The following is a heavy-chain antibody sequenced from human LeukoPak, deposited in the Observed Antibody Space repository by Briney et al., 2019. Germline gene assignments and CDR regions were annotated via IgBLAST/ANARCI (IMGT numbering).Heavy chain of an antibody. V-gene: IGHV3-9*01. CDR3: SKAYSTGWHIDS. D-gene: IGHD6-19*01. Sequence: GRSLRLSCAASGFTFDDYAMHWVRQAPGKGLEWVSGIGWSSGSIDYADSVKGRFTISRDNAKNSLYLQMNSLRADDTAFYYCSKAYSTGWHIDSWGQGTLVTVSS. CDR2: IGWSSGSI. J-gene: IGHJ4*02. CDR1: GFTFDDYA.